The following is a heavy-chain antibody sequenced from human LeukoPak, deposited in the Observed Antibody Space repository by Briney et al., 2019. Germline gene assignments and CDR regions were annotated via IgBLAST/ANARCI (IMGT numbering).Heavy chain of an antibody. CDR1: GGSISSSSYY. Sequence: SETLSLTCTVSGGSISSSSYYWGWIRQPPGKGLEWIGSIYYSGSTYYNPSLKSRVTISVDTSKNQFSLKLSSVTAADTAVYYCARDGYNLHDAFDIWGQGTMVTVSS. CDR2: IYYSGST. D-gene: IGHD5-24*01. J-gene: IGHJ3*02. CDR3: ARDGYNLHDAFDI. V-gene: IGHV4-39*07.